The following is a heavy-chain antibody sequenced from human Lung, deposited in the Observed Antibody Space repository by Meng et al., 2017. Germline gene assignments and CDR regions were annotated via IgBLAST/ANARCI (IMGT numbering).Heavy chain of an antibody. J-gene: IGHJ4*02. CDR1: GYTFTSYA. V-gene: IGHV1-3*01. Sequence: QVQLVQSGAEVKKPGASVKVSCKASGYTFTSYAMHWVRQAPGQRLEWMGWINAGNGNTKYSQKFQGRVTITTDTSASTAYMELSSLRSEDTAVYYCARGEGYCTNGVCSPGYWGQGTLVTVSS. CDR3: ARGEGYCTNGVCSPGY. D-gene: IGHD2-8*01. CDR2: INAGNGNT.